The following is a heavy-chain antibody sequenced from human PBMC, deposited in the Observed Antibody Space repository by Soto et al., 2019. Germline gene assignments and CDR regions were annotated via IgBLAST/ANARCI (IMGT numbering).Heavy chain of an antibody. J-gene: IGHJ2*01. D-gene: IGHD5-18*01. CDR2: ISSSSSYI. Sequence: PGGSLRLCCAACGFTVSSYSVNWVRQAPGKGLEWVSSISSSSSYIYYADSVKGRFTISRDNAKNSLYLQMNSLRAEDTAVYYCARVGDRGYSYGRGYWYFDLWGRGTLVTVSS. CDR3: ARVGDRGYSYGRGYWYFDL. CDR1: GFTVSSYS. V-gene: IGHV3-21*01.